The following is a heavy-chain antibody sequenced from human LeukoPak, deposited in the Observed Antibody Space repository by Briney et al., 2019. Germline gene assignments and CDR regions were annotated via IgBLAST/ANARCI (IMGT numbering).Heavy chain of an antibody. D-gene: IGHD5-18*01. V-gene: IGHV4-4*07. Sequence: PSETLSLTCTVSGGSISSYYWSWIRQPAGKGLEWIGRIYTSGSTNYNPSLKSRVTISVDMSKNQSSLKLSSVTAADTAVYYCARELQLRSRYYYYDMDVWGKGTTVTVSS. CDR3: ARELQLRSRYYYYDMDV. CDR1: GGSISSYY. CDR2: IYTSGST. J-gene: IGHJ6*03.